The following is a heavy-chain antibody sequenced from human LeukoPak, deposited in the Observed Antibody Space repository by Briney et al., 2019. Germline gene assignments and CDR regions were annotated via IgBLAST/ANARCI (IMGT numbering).Heavy chain of an antibody. J-gene: IGHJ6*03. CDR2: ISAYNGNT. D-gene: IGHD2-21*02. CDR1: GYTFTSYG. CDR3: AREGRDIVVVTASYYYYMDV. V-gene: IGHV1-18*01. Sequence: ASVKVSCKASGYTFTSYGISWVRQAPGQGLEWMGWISAYNGNTSYAQKLQGRVTMTTDTSTGTAYMELRSLRSDDTAVYYCAREGRDIVVVTASYYYYMDVWGKGTTVTVSS.